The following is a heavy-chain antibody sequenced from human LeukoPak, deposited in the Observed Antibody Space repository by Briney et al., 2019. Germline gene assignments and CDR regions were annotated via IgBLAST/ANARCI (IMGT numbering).Heavy chain of an antibody. CDR3: ARGHYDFWSGYYPTAYYFDY. J-gene: IGHJ4*02. V-gene: IGHV4-39*07. CDR2: IYYSGST. Sequence: SETLSLTCTVSGGSISSSSYYWGWIRQPPGRGLGWIGSIYYSGSTYYNPSLKSRVTISVDTSKNQFSLKLSSVTAADTAVYYCARGHYDFWSGYYPTAYYFDYWGQGTLVTVSS. D-gene: IGHD3-3*01. CDR1: GGSISSSSYY.